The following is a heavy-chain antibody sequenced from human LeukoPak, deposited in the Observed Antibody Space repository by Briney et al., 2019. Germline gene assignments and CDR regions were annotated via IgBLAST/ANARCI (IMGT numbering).Heavy chain of an antibody. D-gene: IGHD3-10*01. J-gene: IGHJ4*02. CDR3: AREMRSPRGGFDY. V-gene: IGHV4-39*07. CDR1: SGSISSSSYY. CDR2: MYYSGST. Sequence: SETLSLTCTVSSGSISSSSYYWGWIRQPPGMGLEWIWSMYYSGSTYYNPSLKSRVTISVDTSKSQFSLKLSSVTAADTAVYYCAREMRSPRGGFDYWDQGTLVTVSS.